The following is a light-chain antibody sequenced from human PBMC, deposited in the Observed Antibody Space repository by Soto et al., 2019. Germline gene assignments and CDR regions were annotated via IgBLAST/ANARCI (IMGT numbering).Light chain of an antibody. V-gene: IGLV2-14*01. Sequence: QPVLTQPASVSGSPGQSITISCTGTSSDVGAYNFVSWSQQHPGKAPKLMIYEVSHRVSGVSDRFSASKSGNTASLTISGLQPGDEADYYCSSYTSRSTYVFGTGTKLTVL. CDR2: EVS. CDR1: SSDVGAYNF. CDR3: SSYTSRSTYV. J-gene: IGLJ1*01.